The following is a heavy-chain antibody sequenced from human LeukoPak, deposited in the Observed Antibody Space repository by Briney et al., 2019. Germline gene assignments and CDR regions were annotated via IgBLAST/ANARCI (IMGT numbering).Heavy chain of an antibody. D-gene: IGHD6-13*01. CDR1: GYTFTSYG. J-gene: IGHJ5*02. V-gene: IGHV1-18*01. CDR3: ARVEARTSSWYYYNILGVGLKEYNWFDP. CDR2: ISAYNGNT. Sequence: ASVKVSCKASGYTFTSYGISWVRQAPGQGLEWMGWISAYNGNTNYAQKLQGRVTMTTDTSTSTAYMELRSPRSDDTAVYYCARVEARTSSWYYYNILGVGLKEYNWFDPWGQGTLVTVSS.